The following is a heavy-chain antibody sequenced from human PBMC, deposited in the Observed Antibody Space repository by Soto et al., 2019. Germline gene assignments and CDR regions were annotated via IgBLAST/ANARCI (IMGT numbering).Heavy chain of an antibody. V-gene: IGHV1-2*02. D-gene: IGHD3-10*01. Sequence: GXSVKVSCKASVYTFTGYYMHWVRQAPGQGLEWMGWINPNSGGTNYAQKFQGRVTMTRDTSISTAYMELSRLRSDDTAVYYCARGMLWFGELGPDPWGQGTLVTASS. CDR3: ARGMLWFGELGPDP. CDR1: VYTFTGYY. CDR2: INPNSGGT. J-gene: IGHJ5*02.